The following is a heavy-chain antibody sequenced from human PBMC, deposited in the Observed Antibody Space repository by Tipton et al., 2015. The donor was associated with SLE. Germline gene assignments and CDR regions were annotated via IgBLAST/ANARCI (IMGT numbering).Heavy chain of an antibody. J-gene: IGHJ2*01. D-gene: IGHD4-17*01. CDR2: IYHSGST. CDR1: GGSISSSNW. Sequence: GLVKPSGTLSLTCAVSGGSISSSNWWSWVRQPPGKGLEGIGEIYHSGSTNYNPSLKSRVTISVDKSKNQFSLKLSSVTAADTAVYYCARDLVDYGDYRDRYFDLWGRGTLVTVSS. V-gene: IGHV4-4*02. CDR3: ARDLVDYGDYRDRYFDL.